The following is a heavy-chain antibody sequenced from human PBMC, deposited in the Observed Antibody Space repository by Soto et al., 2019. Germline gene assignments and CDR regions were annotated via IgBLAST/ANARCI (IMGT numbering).Heavy chain of an antibody. CDR2: INTYNGDT. V-gene: IGHV1-18*01. CDR3: ARGHCSFASCALDF. J-gene: IGHJ4*02. CDR1: GYIFSSFG. Sequence: HVQLVQSGDEVMKPGASVKVSCKASGYIFSSFGISWVRQVPGQGLEWMGWINTYNGDTNYAQKFQGRVTMTTNPSTSTAYMELRSLISDDTAVYYCARGHCSFASCALDFWGQGTLVTVSS. D-gene: IGHD2-2*01.